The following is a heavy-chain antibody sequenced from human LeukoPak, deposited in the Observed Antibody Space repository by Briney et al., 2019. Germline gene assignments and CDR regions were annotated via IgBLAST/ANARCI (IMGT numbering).Heavy chain of an antibody. CDR2: VYYNGNT. Sequence: NPSQTLSLTCTVSGVSVSGGDYYWSWIRQPPGKGLEWIGYVYYNGNTYYSPSLKSRLTILLDRSKNQFSLKLSSVTAADTAVYHCARDSGYYYSIDYWGQGTLVTVSS. V-gene: IGHV4-30-4*01. D-gene: IGHD3-22*01. CDR1: GVSVSGGDYY. J-gene: IGHJ4*02. CDR3: ARDSGYYYSIDY.